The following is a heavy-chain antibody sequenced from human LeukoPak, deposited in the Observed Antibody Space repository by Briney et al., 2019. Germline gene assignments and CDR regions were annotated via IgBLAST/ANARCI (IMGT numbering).Heavy chain of an antibody. D-gene: IGHD2-15*01. V-gene: IGHV1-8*03. Sequence: ASVKVSCKASGYTFSSYDIDWVRQATGQGLEWMGWKNPNSGNRGYAQKFQGRVTITRNTSISTVYMELSSLRSEDTAVYYCARGRYCSGGSRSTHHKFDYWGQGTLVTVSS. CDR3: ARGRYCSGGSRSTHHKFDY. CDR2: KNPNSGNR. J-gene: IGHJ4*02. CDR1: GYTFSSYD.